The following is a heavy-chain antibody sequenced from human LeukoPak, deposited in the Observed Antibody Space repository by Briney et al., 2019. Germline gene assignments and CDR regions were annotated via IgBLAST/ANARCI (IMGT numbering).Heavy chain of an antibody. CDR1: GFTSGDYA. CDR2: INYSGSTI. CDR3: ARPYCSDTSCYWYFDY. V-gene: IGHV3-48*03. J-gene: IGHJ4*02. D-gene: IGHD2-2*01. Sequence: GVSLRLSCTASGFTSGDYAMSWVRQAPGKGLEWVSSINYSGSTIYYADSVKGRFTISRDNAENSLYLQMNSLRAEDTAVYYCARPYCSDTSCYWYFDYWGQGTLVTVSS.